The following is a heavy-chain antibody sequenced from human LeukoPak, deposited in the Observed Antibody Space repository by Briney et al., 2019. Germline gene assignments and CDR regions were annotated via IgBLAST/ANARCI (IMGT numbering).Heavy chain of an antibody. CDR1: GGSISSYY. V-gene: IGHV4-59*01. CDR3: ARGRLGELPDY. D-gene: IGHD3-10*01. J-gene: IGHJ4*02. Sequence: SETLSLTCTVSGGSISSYYWSWIRQPPGKGLVWIGYIYYSGSTNYNPSLKSRVTISVDTSKNQFSLKLSSVTAADTAVYYCARGRLGELPDYWGQGTLVTVSS. CDR2: IYYSGST.